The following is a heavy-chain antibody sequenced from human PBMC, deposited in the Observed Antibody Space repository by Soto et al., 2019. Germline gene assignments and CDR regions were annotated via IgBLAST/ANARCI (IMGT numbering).Heavy chain of an antibody. J-gene: IGHJ6*02. D-gene: IGHD6-13*01. V-gene: IGHV5-51*01. CDR1: GYSFTSYW. Sequence: PGESLKISCKGFGYSFTSYWIGWVRQMPGKGLEWMGIIYPGDSDTRYSPSFQGQVTISADKSISTAYLQWSSLKASDTAMYYCARVSSYSSSWYGYYYYGMDVWGQGTTVTVSS. CDR3: ARVSSYSSSWYGYYYYGMDV. CDR2: IYPGDSDT.